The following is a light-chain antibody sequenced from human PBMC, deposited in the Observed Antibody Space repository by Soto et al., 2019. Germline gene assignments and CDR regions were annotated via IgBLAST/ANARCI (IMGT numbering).Light chain of an antibody. V-gene: IGKV1-6*01. J-gene: IGKJ1*01. Sequence: AIQMTQSPSSLSASVGDRVTITCRASQDISDDVGWYQQTPGKAPKLLISGASRLQSGVPSRFSGSGSGAAFTLTITRLRPEDSATYYCLQNHNYPRTFGQGTNVEI. CDR3: LQNHNYPRT. CDR2: GAS. CDR1: QDISDD.